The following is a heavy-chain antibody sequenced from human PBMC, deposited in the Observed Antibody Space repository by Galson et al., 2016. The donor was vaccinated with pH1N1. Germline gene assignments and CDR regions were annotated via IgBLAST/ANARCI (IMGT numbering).Heavy chain of an antibody. V-gene: IGHV1-69*05. D-gene: IGHD3-16*01. CDR2: IIPMFPTP. CDR1: GGTFSSYAIGSYA. CDR3: ARPDQGAPYYYYGMDV. J-gene: IGHJ6*02. Sequence: SVKVSCKASGGTFSSYAIGSYAISWVRQAPGQGLEWMGGIIPMFPTPTYAQKFQGRVTITTDASTSTAYMERGSLRSEDTAVYYCARPDQGAPYYYYGMDVWGQGTTVTVSS.